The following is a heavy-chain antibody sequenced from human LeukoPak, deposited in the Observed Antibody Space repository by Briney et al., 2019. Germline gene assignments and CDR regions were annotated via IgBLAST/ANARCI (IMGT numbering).Heavy chain of an antibody. J-gene: IGHJ5*02. D-gene: IGHD6-6*01. V-gene: IGHV3-11*01. CDR2: ISSSGSTI. Sequence: GGSLRFSCAASGFTFRDYYISWIREARGKGLEGVLYISSSGSTIYYADAVKGRFTISRDNAKNSLYLQMNSLRAEDTAVYYCARYRAARLGGASHRWFDPWGQGTLVTVSS. CDR3: ARYRAARLGGASHRWFDP. CDR1: GFTFRDYY.